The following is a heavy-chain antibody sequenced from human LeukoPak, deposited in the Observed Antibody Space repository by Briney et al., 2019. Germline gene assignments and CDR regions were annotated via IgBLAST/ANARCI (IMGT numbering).Heavy chain of an antibody. J-gene: IGHJ3*02. CDR3: ATQKDIVVVPAAIHVAFDI. Sequence: SVKVSCKASGGTFSSYAISWVRQAPGQGLEWMGGIIPIFGTANYAQKFQGRVTITADESTSTAYMELSSLRSEDTAVYYCATQKDIVVVPAAIHVAFDIWGQGTMVTVSS. CDR2: IIPIFGTA. D-gene: IGHD2-2*02. CDR1: GGTFSSYA. V-gene: IGHV1-69*13.